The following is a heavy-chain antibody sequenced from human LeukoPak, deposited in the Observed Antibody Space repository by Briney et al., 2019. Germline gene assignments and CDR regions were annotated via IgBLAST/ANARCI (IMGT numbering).Heavy chain of an antibody. CDR3: ARVSRVMTTVTTRFDY. Sequence: RASVKVSCKASGYTFTGYYMHWVRQAPGQGLEWMGWINPNSGGTNYAQKFQGRVTMTRDTSISTAYMELSRLRSDDTAVYYCARVSRVMTTVTTRFDYWGQGTLVTVSS. CDR1: GYTFTGYY. CDR2: INPNSGGT. D-gene: IGHD4-17*01. V-gene: IGHV1-2*02. J-gene: IGHJ4*02.